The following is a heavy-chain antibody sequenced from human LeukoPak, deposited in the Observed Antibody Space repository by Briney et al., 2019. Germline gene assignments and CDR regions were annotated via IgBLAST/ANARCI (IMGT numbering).Heavy chain of an antibody. V-gene: IGHV1-8*01. D-gene: IGHD3-10*01. J-gene: IGHJ3*02. CDR2: MNPNSGNT. Sequence: GASVKVSCKASGYTFTSYDINWVRQAPGQGLEWMGWMNPNSGNTGYAQKFQGRVTKTRNTSISTHYMELSSLASEDTAVYYCARDRSGDAFDIWGKGTMVTVSS. CDR3: ARDRSGDAFDI. CDR1: GYTFTSYD.